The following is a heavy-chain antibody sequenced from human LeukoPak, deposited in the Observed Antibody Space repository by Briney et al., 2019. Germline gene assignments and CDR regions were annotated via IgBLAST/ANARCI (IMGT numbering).Heavy chain of an antibody. J-gene: IGHJ4*02. CDR3: ANYGRRYYFDY. CDR2: ISGSGGST. D-gene: IGHD4-23*01. Sequence: GGSLRLSCAGSGFTFNNYAMHWVRQAPGKGLEWVSAISGSGGSTYYADSVKGRFTISRDNSKNTLYLQMNSLRAEDTAVYYCANYGRRYYFDYWGQGTLVTVSS. CDR1: GFTFNNYA. V-gene: IGHV3-23*01.